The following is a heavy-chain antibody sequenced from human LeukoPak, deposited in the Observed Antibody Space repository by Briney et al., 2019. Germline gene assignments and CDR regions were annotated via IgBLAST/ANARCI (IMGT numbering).Heavy chain of an antibody. D-gene: IGHD3-3*01. CDR2: ISGSGGST. J-gene: IGHJ6*03. CDR3: AKKEDYDFWSGYDYYYYYYYMDV. Sequence: GGSLRLSCAASGFTFSSYAMSWVRQAPGKGLEWVSAISGSGGSTYYADSVKGRFTISRDNSKNTLYLQMNSLRAEDTAVYYCAKKEDYDFWSGYDYYYYYYYMDVWGKGTTVTVSS. V-gene: IGHV3-23*01. CDR1: GFTFSSYA.